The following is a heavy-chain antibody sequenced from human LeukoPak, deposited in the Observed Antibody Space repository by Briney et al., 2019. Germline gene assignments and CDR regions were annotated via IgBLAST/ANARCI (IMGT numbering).Heavy chain of an antibody. Sequence: ASVKVSCKASGGTFSSYAISWVRQAPGQGLEWMGGIIPIFGTANYAQKFQGRVTITADESTSTAYMELSSLRSEDTAVYYCARDPWGETGPEFFHPWGQGTLVTVSS. D-gene: IGHD3-16*01. CDR1: GGTFSSYA. CDR2: IIPIFGTA. CDR3: ARDPWGETGPEFFHP. J-gene: IGHJ1*01. V-gene: IGHV1-69*13.